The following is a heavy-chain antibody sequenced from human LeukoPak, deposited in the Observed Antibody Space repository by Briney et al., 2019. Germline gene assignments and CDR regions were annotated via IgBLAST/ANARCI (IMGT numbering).Heavy chain of an antibody. CDR1: GFTFSSYA. Sequence: PGGSLRLSCAASGFTFSSYAMHWVRQAPGKGLEWVAVISYDGSNKYYADSVKGRFTISRDNSKDTLYLQMNSLRAEDTAVYYCAKSNYRDGYNALDYWGQGTLVTVSS. V-gene: IGHV3-30-3*01. CDR3: AKSNYRDGYNALDY. CDR2: ISYDGSNK. D-gene: IGHD5-24*01. J-gene: IGHJ4*02.